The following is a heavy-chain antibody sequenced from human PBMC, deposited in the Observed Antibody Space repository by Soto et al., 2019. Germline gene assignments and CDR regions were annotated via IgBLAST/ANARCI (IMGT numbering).Heavy chain of an antibody. CDR1: GYTFSSYS. V-gene: IGHV1-46*01. Sequence: QVQLVESGAEVKKPGASVKVSCKTSGYTFSSYSMHWVRQAHEHGLELMGLSNPSGGSTSYALKSQGRVTMTRETSTSTVYMERSSLRSEDTAVYYCARKPTSGWYDWFDPWGQGTLVTVSS. CDR3: ARKPTSGWYDWFDP. J-gene: IGHJ5*02. CDR2: SNPSGGST. D-gene: IGHD6-19*01.